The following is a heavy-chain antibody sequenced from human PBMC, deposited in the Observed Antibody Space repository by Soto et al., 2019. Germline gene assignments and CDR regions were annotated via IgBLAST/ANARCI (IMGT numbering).Heavy chain of an antibody. V-gene: IGHV3-7*03. D-gene: IGHD3-16*01. CDR1: GFSFSSYW. CDR3: AGDGVRNGAYNGWLDP. CDR2: IKQDGREK. Sequence: DVQLVESGGDLVQPGGSLRLSCAASGFSFSSYWMTWVRQAPGKGLEWVANIKQDGREKYYVASVKGRFTISRDNGKNFLLLQMDSLTPDDTAVYYCAGDGVRNGAYNGWLDPWGQGTLVTVSS. J-gene: IGHJ5*02.